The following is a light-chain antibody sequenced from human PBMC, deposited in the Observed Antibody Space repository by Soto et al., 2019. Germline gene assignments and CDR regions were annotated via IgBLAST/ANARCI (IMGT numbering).Light chain of an antibody. CDR1: SSDVGGYNY. Sequence: QSALTQPRSASVSPGQSITISCTGTSSDVGGYNYVSWYQQHPAKAPKLIIFDVSKRPSGVPNRFSGSNSGNTASLTISGLRAEDEADYYCCSYVGRNTYVFGTGTKLTVL. V-gene: IGLV2-11*01. CDR3: CSYVGRNTYV. J-gene: IGLJ1*01. CDR2: DVS.